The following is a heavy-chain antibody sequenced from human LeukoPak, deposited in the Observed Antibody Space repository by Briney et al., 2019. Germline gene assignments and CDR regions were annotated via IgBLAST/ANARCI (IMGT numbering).Heavy chain of an antibody. CDR2: ISCSGGST. CDR3: AKVQQITMVRGVIVAPFDY. CDR1: GFTVSSNY. V-gene: IGHV3-23*01. D-gene: IGHD3-10*01. Sequence: PGGSLRLSCAASGFTVSSNYMSWVRQAPGKGLEWVSAISCSGGSTYYADSVKGRFTISRDNSKNTLYLQMNSLRAEDTAVYYCAKVQQITMVRGVIVAPFDYWGQGTLVTVSS. J-gene: IGHJ4*02.